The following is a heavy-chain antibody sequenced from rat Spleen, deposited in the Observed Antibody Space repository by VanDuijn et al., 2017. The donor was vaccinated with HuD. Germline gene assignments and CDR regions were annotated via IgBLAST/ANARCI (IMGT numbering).Heavy chain of an antibody. D-gene: IGHD1-2*01. CDR2: INYDGIST. CDR1: GFTLSDYY. V-gene: IGHV5-29*01. J-gene: IGHJ2*01. Sequence: EVQLVESGGGLVQPGRSLKLSCAASGFTLSDYYMAWVRQVPTKGLEWVATINYDGISTYYRDSVKGRFTISRDNATSTLYLQNDSLRSEDTATYYCARHADYSTYILDGWGQGVMVTVSS. CDR3: ARHADYSTYILDG.